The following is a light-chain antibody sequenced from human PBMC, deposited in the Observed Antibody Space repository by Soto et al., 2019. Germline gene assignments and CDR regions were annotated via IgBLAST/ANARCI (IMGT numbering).Light chain of an antibody. J-gene: IGKJ5*01. CDR1: HNLLQSNGHNY. Sequence: DVVMTQTPLSSPVTLGQPASISFSSSHNLLQSNGHNYVSWYLQKPGQSPQLLIYVDSSRASGVPDRFSASGSGTDFTLKITRVEAEDVGIYYCMQTVQIPVTFGQGTRLENK. V-gene: IGKV2-28*01. CDR2: VDS. CDR3: MQTVQIPVT.